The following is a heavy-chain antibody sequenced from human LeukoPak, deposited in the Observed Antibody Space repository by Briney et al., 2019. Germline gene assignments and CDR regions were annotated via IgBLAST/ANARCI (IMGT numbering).Heavy chain of an antibody. J-gene: IGHJ4*02. CDR2: ITADGGST. D-gene: IGHD5-18*01. CDR3: VRGYSYGYRFDY. Sequence: GGSLRLSCAVSGFTFRSYAMNWVRQAPGKGLEWVAAITADGGSTHYTTSVKGRFTISRDNAKNSLYLQMNSLRAEDTALYYCVRGYSYGYRFDYWGQGTLVTVSS. CDR1: GFTFRSYA. V-gene: IGHV3-23*01.